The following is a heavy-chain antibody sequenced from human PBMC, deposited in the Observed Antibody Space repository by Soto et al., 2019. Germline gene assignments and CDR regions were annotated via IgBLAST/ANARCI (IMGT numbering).Heavy chain of an antibody. CDR2: LYSGGTT. V-gene: IGHV3-53*01. J-gene: IGHJ4*01. CDR3: ARVVLVGATPDYFDH. CDR1: GFTVSRNF. D-gene: IGHD1-26*01. Sequence: EVQLVESGGGLIQPGGSLRLSCAVSGFTVSRNFMSWISQAPGKGLQWVSILYSGGTTDYTDSVKGRFTISVDNSKNTVYLQMHSLRVEDTATYYCARVVLVGATPDYFDHWGQGTLVSVSS.